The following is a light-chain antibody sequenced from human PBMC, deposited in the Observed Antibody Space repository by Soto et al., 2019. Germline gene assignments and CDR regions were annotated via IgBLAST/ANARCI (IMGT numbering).Light chain of an antibody. V-gene: IGLV2-14*01. CDR2: QVT. CDR1: GSEIATFNY. CDR3: NSYSSNSFYV. J-gene: IGLJ1*01. Sequence: QSALTQPASVSGSPGQSIAISCTGSGSEIATFNYVSWYQQYPGKAPKLLIYQVTSRASGVSHRFSGSKSGNTAALTISGLQPEDEAEYYCNSYSSNSFYVFXTGTKLTVL.